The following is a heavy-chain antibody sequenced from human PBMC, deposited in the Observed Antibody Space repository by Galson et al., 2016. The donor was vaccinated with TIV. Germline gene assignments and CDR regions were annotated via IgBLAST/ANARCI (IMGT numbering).Heavy chain of an antibody. CDR3: ARDLSPETQTPFDY. CDR1: GYTFTHYF. V-gene: IGHV1-2*06. J-gene: IGHJ4*02. D-gene: IGHD1-14*01. CDR2: INPHSGGT. Sequence: SVKVSCKASGYTFTHYFVHWVRQAPGQGLEWMGRINPHSGGTDYAPKFQGRVTMTRDTSISTAYMELSRLRSDDTAMYYCARDLSPETQTPFDYWGQGTLVTVSS.